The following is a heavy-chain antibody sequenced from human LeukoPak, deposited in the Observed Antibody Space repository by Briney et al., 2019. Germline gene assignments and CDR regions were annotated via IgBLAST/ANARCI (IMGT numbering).Heavy chain of an antibody. V-gene: IGHV3-23*01. D-gene: IGHD6-19*01. CDR3: AKKLRAVAGTYWYFDL. CDR1: GFTFSSYA. J-gene: IGHJ2*01. CDR2: ISGSGGST. Sequence: GGSLRLSCAASGFTFSSYAMSWVRQAPGKGLEWVSAISGSGGSTYYADSVKGRFTISRDNSKNTLYLQMNSLRAEDTAVYYCAKKLRAVAGTYWYFDLWGRGTLVTVSS.